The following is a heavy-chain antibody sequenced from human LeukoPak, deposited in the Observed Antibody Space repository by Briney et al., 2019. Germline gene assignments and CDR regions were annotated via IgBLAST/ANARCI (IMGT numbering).Heavy chain of an antibody. CDR1: GYTFTGYY. J-gene: IGHJ4*02. CDR3: ARDPYSNYFDY. Sequence: ASVKVSCKASGYTFTGYYMHWVRQAPGQGLEWMGWIKPNNGGTNYAQKFQGRVTMTRDTSISTAYMELNRLRSDDTAVYYCARDPYSNYFDYWGQGTLVTVSS. D-gene: IGHD5-18*01. CDR2: IKPNNGGT. V-gene: IGHV1-2*02.